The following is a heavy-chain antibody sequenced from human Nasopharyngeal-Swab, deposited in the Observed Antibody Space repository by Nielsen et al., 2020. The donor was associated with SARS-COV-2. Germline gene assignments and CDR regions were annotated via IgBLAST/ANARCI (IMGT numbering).Heavy chain of an antibody. D-gene: IGHD3-3*01. J-gene: IGHJ5*02. CDR3: ARGDVTTIFGVVIINPSWFDP. CDR2: INTNTGNP. Sequence: ASVKVSCKASGYTFTSYDMNWVRQAPGQGLEWMGWINTNTGNPTYAQGFTGRFVFSLDTSVSTAYLQISSLKAEDTAVYYCARGDVTTIFGVVIINPSWFDPWGQGTLVTVSS. CDR1: GYTFTSYD. V-gene: IGHV7-4-1*02.